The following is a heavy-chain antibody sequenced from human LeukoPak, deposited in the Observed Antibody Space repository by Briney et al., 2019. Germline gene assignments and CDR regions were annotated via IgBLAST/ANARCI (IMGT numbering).Heavy chain of an antibody. D-gene: IGHD6-13*01. V-gene: IGHV4-39*01. J-gene: IGHJ4*02. CDR3: ARSIAAAGRTAEIDY. CDR1: GGSISSSSYY. CDR2: IYYSGST. Sequence: SETLSLTCTVSGGSISSSSYYWGWIRQPPGKGLEWIGSIYYSGSTYYNPSLKSRVTISVDTSKNQFSLKLSSVTAVDTAVYYCARSIAAAGRTAEIDYWGQGTLVTVSS.